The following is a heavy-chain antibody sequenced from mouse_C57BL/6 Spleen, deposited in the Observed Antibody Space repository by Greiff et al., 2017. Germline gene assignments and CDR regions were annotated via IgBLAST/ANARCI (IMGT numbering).Heavy chain of an antibody. CDR1: GFTFSSYS. J-gene: IGHJ4*01. Sequence: EVMLVESGGGLVKPGGSLKLSCAASGFTFSSYSMSWVRQTPEQRLEWVATISDGGSYTYYPDNVKGRFTIARDTAKNNPYLQMSHLKSEDTAMYYCASWWDYGEYYAMDYWGQGTSVTVSS. CDR2: ISDGGSYT. CDR3: ASWWDYGEYYAMDY. D-gene: IGHD2-4*01. V-gene: IGHV5-4*03.